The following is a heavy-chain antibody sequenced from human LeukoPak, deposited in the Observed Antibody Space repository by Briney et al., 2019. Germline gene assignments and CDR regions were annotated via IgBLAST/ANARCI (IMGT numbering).Heavy chain of an antibody. CDR2: ISYDGSNK. D-gene: IGHD5-24*01. CDR1: GFTFSNFP. V-gene: IGHV3-30*04. J-gene: IGHJ4*02. CDR3: ARDKADAYNTLDY. Sequence: QPGRSLRLSCAASGFTFSNFPMHWARQAPGKGLEWGAVISYDGSNKFYADSVKGRFTLSRDNSKNTLSMQMDRLRAEDTAVYYCARDKADAYNTLDYWGQGTLVTVSS.